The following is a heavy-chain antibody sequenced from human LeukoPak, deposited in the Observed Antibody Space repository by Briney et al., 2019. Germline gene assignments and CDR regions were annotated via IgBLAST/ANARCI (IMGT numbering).Heavy chain of an antibody. Sequence: SETLSLTCTVSGGSISSYYWSWIRQPPGKGLEWIGYISYSGSTKYNPSLKGRVTISADTSKNQFSLQLNSVTAADTAVYYCARSPQGRYSGKSWAEYFQDWGQGTLVTVSS. J-gene: IGHJ1*01. V-gene: IGHV4-59*01. CDR3: ARSPQGRYSGKSWAEYFQD. D-gene: IGHD4-23*01. CDR2: ISYSGST. CDR1: GGSISSYY.